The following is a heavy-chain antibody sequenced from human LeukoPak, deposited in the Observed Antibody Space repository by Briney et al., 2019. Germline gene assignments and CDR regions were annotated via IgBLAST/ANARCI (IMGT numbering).Heavy chain of an antibody. V-gene: IGHV4-59*01. CDR1: GCSISSYY. J-gene: IGHJ5*02. Sequence: PSETLSLTCTVSGCSISSYYWSWIRQPPGKGLEWIGYIYYSGSTNYNPSLKSRVTISVDTSKNQFSLKLSSVTAADTAVYYCARGMEFDPWGQGTLVTVSS. CDR2: IYYSGST. CDR3: ARGMEFDP.